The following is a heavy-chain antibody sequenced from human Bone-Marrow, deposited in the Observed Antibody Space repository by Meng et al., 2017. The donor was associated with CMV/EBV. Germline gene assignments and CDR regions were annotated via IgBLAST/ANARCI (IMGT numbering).Heavy chain of an antibody. CDR3: AREGTADDAFDI. D-gene: IGHD1/OR15-1a*01. J-gene: IGHJ3*02. CDR2: IKQDGSEK. Sequence: GESLKISCAASGFTFSSYWMSWVRQAPGKGLEWVANIKQDGSEKYYVDSVKGRFTISRDNAKNSLYLQMNSLRAEDTAVYYCAREGTADDAFDIWGQGTIVTVSS. V-gene: IGHV3-7*01. CDR1: GFTFSSYW.